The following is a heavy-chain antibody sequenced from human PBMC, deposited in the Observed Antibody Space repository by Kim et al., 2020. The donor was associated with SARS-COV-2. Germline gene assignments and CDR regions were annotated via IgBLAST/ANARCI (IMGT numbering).Heavy chain of an antibody. Sequence: SETLSLTCTVSGGSISSSSYYWGWIRQPPGMGLEWIGTIYYSGSTYYNPSLKSRLTISVDTSKNQFSLKLSSVTAAETAVYYCASLNSGSYYASDYWGQGTLVTVSS. CDR3: ASLNSGSYYASDY. CDR2: IYYSGST. CDR1: GGSISSSSYY. V-gene: IGHV4-39*01. D-gene: IGHD1-26*01. J-gene: IGHJ4*02.